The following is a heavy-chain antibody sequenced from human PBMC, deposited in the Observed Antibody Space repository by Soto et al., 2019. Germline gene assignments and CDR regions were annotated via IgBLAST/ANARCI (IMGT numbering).Heavy chain of an antibody. Sequence: SETLSLTCAVYGGSFSGYYWSWIRQPPGKGLEWIGEINHSGSTNYNPSLKSRVTISVDTSKNQFSLKLSSVTAADTAVYYCARGLHYDILSVYYCPPVTRVFDYSGHG. CDR2: INHSGST. D-gene: IGHD3-9*01. CDR1: GGSFSGYY. CDR3: ARGLHYDILSVYYCPPVTRVFDY. V-gene: IGHV4-34*01. J-gene: IGHJ4*01.